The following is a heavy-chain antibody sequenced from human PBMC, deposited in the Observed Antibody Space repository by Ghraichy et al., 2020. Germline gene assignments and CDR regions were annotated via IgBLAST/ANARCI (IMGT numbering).Heavy chain of an antibody. CDR2: IYDNGNT. V-gene: IGHV4-59*08. CDR1: GGFISGHY. Sequence: SETLSLTCTVSGGFISGHYWSWIRQSPGKRLEWIGYIYDNGNTNYNPSLKSRVSMLVDSSRNQISLRLNSMTAADTAVFYCARHGYRTYCGTGCFSDYFDYWGQGALVTVSS. D-gene: IGHD2-21*02. CDR3: ARHGYRTYCGTGCFSDYFDY. J-gene: IGHJ4*02.